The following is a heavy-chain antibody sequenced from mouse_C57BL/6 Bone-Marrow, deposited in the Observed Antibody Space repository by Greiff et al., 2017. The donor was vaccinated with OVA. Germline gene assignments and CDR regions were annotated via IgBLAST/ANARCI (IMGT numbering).Heavy chain of an antibody. V-gene: IGHV14-4*01. CDR2: IDPENGDT. CDR1: GFNIKDDY. D-gene: IGHD1-1*01. Sequence: EVKLMESGAELVRPGASVKLSCTASGFNIKDDYMHWVKQRPEQGLEWIGWIDPENGDTEYASKFQGKATITADTSSNTAYLQLSSLTSEDTAVYYCTTDDSSYVDYWGQGTTLTVSS. J-gene: IGHJ2*01. CDR3: TTDDSSYVDY.